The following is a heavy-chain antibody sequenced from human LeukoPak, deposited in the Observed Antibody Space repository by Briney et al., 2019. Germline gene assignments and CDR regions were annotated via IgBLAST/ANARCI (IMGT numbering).Heavy chain of an antibody. D-gene: IGHD2-2*01. CDR3: ASPLSLYCSSTSCPHWYFDL. CDR1: GGSISSSSYY. Sequence: SETLSLTCTVSGGSISSSSYYWGWIRQPPGKGLEWIGSIYYSGSTYYNPSLKSRVTISVDTSKNQFSLKLSSVTAADTAVYYCASPLSLYCSSTSCPHWYFDLWGRGTLVTVSS. J-gene: IGHJ2*01. V-gene: IGHV4-39*01. CDR2: IYYSGST.